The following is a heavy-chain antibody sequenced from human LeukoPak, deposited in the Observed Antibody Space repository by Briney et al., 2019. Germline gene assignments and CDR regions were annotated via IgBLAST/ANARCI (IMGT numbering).Heavy chain of an antibody. Sequence: SETLSLTCTVSGGSISSYYWSWGRQPPGEGVEGSGDIYYSGSTNYNPSLTSRVTISVDTCKNKCSLRRRSVTAEDTAVYYCASAYYYDSSGYGGGRLGSFDYWGQGTLVTVSS. J-gene: IGHJ4*02. CDR2: IYYSGST. CDR3: ASAYYYDSSGYGGGRLGSFDY. V-gene: IGHV4-59*01. D-gene: IGHD3-22*01. CDR1: GGSISSYY.